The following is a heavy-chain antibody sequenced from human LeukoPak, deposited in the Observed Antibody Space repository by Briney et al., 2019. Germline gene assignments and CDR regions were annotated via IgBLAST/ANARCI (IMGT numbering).Heavy chain of an antibody. CDR3: ATINSSGWYSNWFDP. D-gene: IGHD6-19*01. CDR2: IYYSGST. Sequence: ASETLSLTCTVSGGSISSYYWSWIRQPPGKGLEWIGYIYYSGSTNYNPSLKSRVTISVDTSKNQFSLKPSSVTAADTAVYYCATINSSGWYSNWFDPWGQGTLVTVSS. J-gene: IGHJ5*02. V-gene: IGHV4-59*08. CDR1: GGSISSYY.